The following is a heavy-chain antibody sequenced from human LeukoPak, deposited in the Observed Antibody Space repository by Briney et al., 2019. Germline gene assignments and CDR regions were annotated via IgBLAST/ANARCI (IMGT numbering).Heavy chain of an antibody. J-gene: IGHJ4*02. V-gene: IGHV3-48*02. CDR1: GFTFSSYI. Sequence: GGSLRLSCAAPGFTFSSYIMNWVRQAPGKGLEWVSYISSSSSTIYYADSVKGRFTISRDNAKNSLYLQMNSLRDEDTAVYYCARLDDPRVYYFDYWGQGTLVTVSS. CDR3: ARLDDPRVYYFDY. CDR2: ISSSSSTI. D-gene: IGHD2-2*03.